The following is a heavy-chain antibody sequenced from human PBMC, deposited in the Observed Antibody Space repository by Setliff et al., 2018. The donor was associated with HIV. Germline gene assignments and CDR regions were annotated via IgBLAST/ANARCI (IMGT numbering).Heavy chain of an antibody. V-gene: IGHV1-2*04. Sequence: ASVKVSCKASGYTFSGYYIHWVRQAPGQGLEWMGWINPNNGDTKYAQKFQGWVTMTRDTSISTAYMELSRLRSDDTAVYYCAKVRDYGSGSYYNWYFDLWGRGTRVTVSS. CDR2: INPNNGDT. CDR1: GYTFSGYY. D-gene: IGHD3-10*01. CDR3: AKVRDYGSGSYYNWYFDL. J-gene: IGHJ2*01.